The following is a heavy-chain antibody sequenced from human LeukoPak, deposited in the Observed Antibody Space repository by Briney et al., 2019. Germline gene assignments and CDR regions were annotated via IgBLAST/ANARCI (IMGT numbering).Heavy chain of an antibody. J-gene: IGHJ4*02. D-gene: IGHD2-2*01. CDR2: INQDGSEK. Sequence: GGSLRLSCAASGFTFSTYWTTWVRQAPGKGLEWVANINQDGSEKNYVDSVKGRFTISRDNAKNSLYLQMNYLRTEDTAVYYCARPRYCSSTNCYIDYWGQGTLVTVSS. CDR3: ARPRYCSSTNCYIDY. CDR1: GFTFSTYW. V-gene: IGHV3-7*01.